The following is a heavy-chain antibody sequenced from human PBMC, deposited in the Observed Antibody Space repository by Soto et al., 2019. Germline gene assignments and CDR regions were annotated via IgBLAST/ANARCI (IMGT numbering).Heavy chain of an antibody. CDR3: ARRVSSGWHYYFDY. J-gene: IGHJ4*02. CDR1: SPSIASSSSW. V-gene: IGHV4-39*01. Sequence: SESMSPTCTLGSPSIASSSSWCGWIRQPPGKGLQWIGSIYYSGSTYYNPSLKSRVTISVDTSKNQFSLKLSSVTAADTAVYYCARRVSSGWHYYFDYWGQGTLVTVS. CDR2: IYYSGST. D-gene: IGHD6-19*01.